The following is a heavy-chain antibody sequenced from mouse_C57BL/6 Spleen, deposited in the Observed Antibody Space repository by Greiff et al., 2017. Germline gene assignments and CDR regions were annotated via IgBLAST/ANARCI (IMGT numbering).Heavy chain of an antibody. CDR1: GYTFTSYT. D-gene: IGHD2-1*01. CDR3: AREDDYGNYDY. Sequence: VKLMESGAELARPGASVKMSCKASGYTFTSYTMHWVKQRPGQGLEWIGYINPSSGYTKYNQKFKDKATLTADKSSSTAYMQLSSLTSEDSAVYYCAREDDYGNYDYWGQGTTLTVSS. J-gene: IGHJ2*01. V-gene: IGHV1-4*01. CDR2: INPSSGYT.